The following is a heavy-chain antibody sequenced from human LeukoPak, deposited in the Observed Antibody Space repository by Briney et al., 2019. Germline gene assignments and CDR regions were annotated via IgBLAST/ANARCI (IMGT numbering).Heavy chain of an antibody. D-gene: IGHD3-3*01. J-gene: IGHJ4*02. Sequence: PGGSLRLSCAASGFTFYDYAMHWGRDAPAKGVEWVSGISWNRGSIVYADSVKGGFTISRDNSKHTLYLQMTSLTAEDTAVYYCAKDREQLRFLEWLFDYWGQGTLVTVSS. CDR2: ISWNRGSI. CDR3: AKDREQLRFLEWLFDY. V-gene: IGHV3-9*01. CDR1: GFTFYDYA.